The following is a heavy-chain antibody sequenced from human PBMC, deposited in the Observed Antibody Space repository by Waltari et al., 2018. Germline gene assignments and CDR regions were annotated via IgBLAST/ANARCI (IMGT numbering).Heavy chain of an antibody. CDR2: IGWNSGAI. J-gene: IGHJ4*02. Sequence: EVQLVTSGGGLVQPGRSLRLACVGSGFRFGAYAMYWVRQRPGKGLEWLSGIGWNSGAIGYADSVRGRFSTYRDNARKSLYLQMGRLRPEDTALYYCVKGGWGFGAFYEQHWGQGIQVTVSS. CDR3: VKGGWGFGAFYEQH. CDR1: GFRFGAYA. D-gene: IGHD3-10*01. V-gene: IGHV3-9*01.